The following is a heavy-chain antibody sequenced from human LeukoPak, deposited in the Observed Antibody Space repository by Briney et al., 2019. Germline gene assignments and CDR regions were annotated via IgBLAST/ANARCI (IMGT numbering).Heavy chain of an antibody. CDR2: IYYSGST. V-gene: IGHV4-39*07. CDR1: GGSISSSSYY. Sequence: SETLSLTCTVSGGSISSSSYYWGWIRQPPGKGLEWLGSIYYSGSTYYNPSLKSRVTISVDTSKNQFSLKLSSVTAADTAVYYCARGRKGFGEFHYWGQGTLVTVSS. CDR3: ARGRKGFGEFHY. D-gene: IGHD3-10*01. J-gene: IGHJ4*02.